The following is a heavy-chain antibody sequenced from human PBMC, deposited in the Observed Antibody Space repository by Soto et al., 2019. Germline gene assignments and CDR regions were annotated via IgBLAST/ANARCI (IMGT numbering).Heavy chain of an antibody. J-gene: IGHJ6*02. V-gene: IGHV4-39*01. CDR1: GGSISSSRCH. Sequence: PSETLSLTCTVSGGSISSSRCHWGWIRQPPGKGLEWIASIKYSGTTFYNPSLKSRVTLSVDTSKNQFSLKLSSVTAADTAVYYCARHPYYYGSGKPRNVGMDVWGQGTTVTVSS. CDR3: ARHPYYYGSGKPRNVGMDV. CDR2: IKYSGTT. D-gene: IGHD3-10*01.